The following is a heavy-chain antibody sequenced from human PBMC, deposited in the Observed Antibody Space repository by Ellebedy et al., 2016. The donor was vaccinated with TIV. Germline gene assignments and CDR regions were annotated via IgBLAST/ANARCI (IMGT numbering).Heavy chain of an antibody. CDR3: ARDALGAGGSLWFQH. Sequence: MPSETLSLTCTVSGGSISRGGYYWSWIRQHPGKGLAWIGYIYYSGNTYYNPSLKSRVTISVDTSKNQFSLKLSSVTAADTAVYYCARDALGAGGSLWFQHWGQGTLVTVSS. D-gene: IGHD1-26*01. J-gene: IGHJ1*01. CDR2: IYYSGNT. CDR1: GGSISRGGYY. V-gene: IGHV4-31*03.